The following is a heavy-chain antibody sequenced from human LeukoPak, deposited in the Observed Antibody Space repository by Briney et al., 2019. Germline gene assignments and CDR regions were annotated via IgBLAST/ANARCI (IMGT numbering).Heavy chain of an antibody. CDR1: GFTFSSYA. D-gene: IGHD2-2*01. J-gene: IGHJ5*02. V-gene: IGHV3-30*01. CDR3: ARENLVVPAAIPLNWFDP. CDR2: ISYDGSNK. Sequence: PGGSLRLSCAASGFTFSSYALQWVRQAPGKGREWVAVISYDGSNKYYADSVEGRFTISRDNYKNTLYLQMNSLRAEDTAVYYCARENLVVPAAIPLNWFDPWGQGTLVTVSS.